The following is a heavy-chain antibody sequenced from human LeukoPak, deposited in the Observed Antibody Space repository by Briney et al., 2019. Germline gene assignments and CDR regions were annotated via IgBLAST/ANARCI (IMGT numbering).Heavy chain of an antibody. D-gene: IGHD1-26*01. V-gene: IGHV4-59*01. CDR3: AREGARWEPSFSAFDI. J-gene: IGHJ3*02. CDR2: IYYSGST. Sequence: SETLSLTCTVSGGSISGYYWSWIRQPPGKGLEWIGYIYYSGSTSYNPSLKSRVTISVDTSKDQFSLKLSSVTAADTAVYYCAREGARWEPSFSAFDIWGQGTMVTVSS. CDR1: GGSISGYY.